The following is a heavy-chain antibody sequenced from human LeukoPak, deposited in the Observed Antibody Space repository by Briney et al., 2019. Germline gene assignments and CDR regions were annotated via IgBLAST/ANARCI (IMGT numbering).Heavy chain of an antibody. J-gene: IGHJ3*02. CDR2: INTNTGNP. D-gene: IGHD2-15*01. CDR1: GYTFTSYA. CDR3: AREGGDIVVVVAANDAFDI. V-gene: IGHV7-4-1*02. Sequence: ASVKVSCKASGYTFTSYAMNWVRQAPGQGLEWMGWINTNTGNPTYAQGFTRRFVFSLDTSVSTAYLQISSLKAEDTAVYYCAREGGDIVVVVAANDAFDIWGQGTMVTVSS.